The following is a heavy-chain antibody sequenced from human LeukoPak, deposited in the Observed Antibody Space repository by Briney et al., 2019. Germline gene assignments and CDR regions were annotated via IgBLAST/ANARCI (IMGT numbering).Heavy chain of an antibody. J-gene: IGHJ3*02. V-gene: IGHV3-21*01. CDR3: ARAFGWIQLSSNI. CDR2: ISSSSSYI. CDR1: GFTFSNAW. Sequence: GGSLRLSCAASGFTFSNAWMNWVRQAPGKGLERVSSISSSSSYIYYADSVKGRFTISRDNGKNSLYLQMNSLRAEDTAVYYCARAFGWIQLSSNIWGQGTMVTASS. D-gene: IGHD5-18*01.